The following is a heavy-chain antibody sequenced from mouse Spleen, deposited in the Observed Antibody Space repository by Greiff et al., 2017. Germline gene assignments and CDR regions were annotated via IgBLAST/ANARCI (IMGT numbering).Heavy chain of an antibody. J-gene: IGHJ4*01. Sequence: VQLQQPGTELVKPGASVKLSCKASGYTFTSYWMHWVKQRPGQGLEWIGNINPSNGGTNYNEKFKSKATLTVDKSSSTAYMQLSSLTSEDSAVYYCARDGNYGYYAMDYWGQGTSVTVSS. CDR2: INPSNGGT. D-gene: IGHD2-1*01. V-gene: IGHV1-53*01. CDR1: GYTFTSYW. CDR3: ARDGNYGYYAMDY.